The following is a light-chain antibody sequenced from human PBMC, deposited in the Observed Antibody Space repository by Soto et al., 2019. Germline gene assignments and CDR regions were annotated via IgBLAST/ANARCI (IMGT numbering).Light chain of an antibody. Sequence: DIQMTQSPSSLSASVGDRVTITCRASHVIGNYLAWYQQKPGKVPKLLIYGAYTLQSGVPSRFSGSGSGTEFTLTISSLQPEDFATYYCQQLNSYHITFGQGTRLEIK. CDR1: HVIGNY. V-gene: IGKV1-27*01. J-gene: IGKJ5*01. CDR2: GAY. CDR3: QQLNSYHIT.